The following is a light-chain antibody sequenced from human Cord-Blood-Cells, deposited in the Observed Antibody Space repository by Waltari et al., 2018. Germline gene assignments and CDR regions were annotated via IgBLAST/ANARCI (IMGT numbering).Light chain of an antibody. CDR2: WAS. Sequence: DIVMTQSPDSLAVSLGERATINCKSSPSFLYSSNNKNYLAWYQQKPGQPPKLLIYWASTRESGVPDRFSGSGSGTDFTLTISSLQAEDVAVYYCQQYYSTPTWTFGQGTKVEIK. CDR1: PSFLYSSNNKNY. V-gene: IGKV4-1*01. CDR3: QQYYSTPTWT. J-gene: IGKJ1*01.